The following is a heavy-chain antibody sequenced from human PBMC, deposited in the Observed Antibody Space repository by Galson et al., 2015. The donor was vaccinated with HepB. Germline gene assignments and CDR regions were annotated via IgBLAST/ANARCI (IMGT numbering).Heavy chain of an antibody. D-gene: IGHD2-21*01. CDR3: ARGLRWDLSGWYFDL. CDR2: ISPSGSTK. V-gene: IGHV3-11*04. Sequence: APGKGLEWVSYISPSGSTKYYPDSVKGRFTISRDNAKNSLYLQMNSLRAEDTAVYYCARGLRWDLSGWYFDLWGRGTLVTVSS. J-gene: IGHJ2*01.